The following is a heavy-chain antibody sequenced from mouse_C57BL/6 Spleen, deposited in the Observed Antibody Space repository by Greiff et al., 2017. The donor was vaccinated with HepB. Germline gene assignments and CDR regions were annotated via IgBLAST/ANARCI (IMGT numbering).Heavy chain of an antibody. J-gene: IGHJ3*01. V-gene: IGHV14-2*01. CDR2: IDPEDGET. Sequence: EVQLQQSGAELVKPGASVKLSCTASGFNIKDYYMHWVKQRTEQGLEWIGRIDPEDGETKYAPKCQGKATITADTSSNTAYLQLSSLTSEDTAVYYCAREDWDVAYWGQGTLVTVSA. D-gene: IGHD4-1*01. CDR1: GFNIKDYY. CDR3: AREDWDVAY.